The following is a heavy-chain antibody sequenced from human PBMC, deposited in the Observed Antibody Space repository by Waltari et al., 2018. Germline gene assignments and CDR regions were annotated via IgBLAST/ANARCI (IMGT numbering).Heavy chain of an antibody. CDR1: GFTFSDHA. CDR3: AKDWRRSLEYLDWLLFALDD. CDR2: MTGSGDRT. V-gene: IGHV3-23*01. J-gene: IGHJ4*02. D-gene: IGHD3-9*01. Sequence: EVQLLESGGGLVQPGGSLRLSCAASGFTFSDHAMSWVRQAPGRGLGWVSAMTGSGDRTYYAESLKGRFTVSRDKSKSTLYLQMNSLTAEDTAVYYCAKDWRRSLEYLDWLLFALDDWGQGTLVTVSS.